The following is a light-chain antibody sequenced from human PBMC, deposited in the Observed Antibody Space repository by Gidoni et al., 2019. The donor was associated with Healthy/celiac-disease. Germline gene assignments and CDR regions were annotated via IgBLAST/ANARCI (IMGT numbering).Light chain of an antibody. CDR3: AAWDDSLSGVV. CDR2: RNN. V-gene: IGLV1-47*01. Sequence: VTISCSGSSSNIGSNYVYWYQQLPGTAPKLLIYRNNQRPSGVPDRFSGSKSGTSASLAISGLRSEDEADYYCAAWDDSLSGVVFGGGTKLTVL. CDR1: SSNIGSNY. J-gene: IGLJ2*01.